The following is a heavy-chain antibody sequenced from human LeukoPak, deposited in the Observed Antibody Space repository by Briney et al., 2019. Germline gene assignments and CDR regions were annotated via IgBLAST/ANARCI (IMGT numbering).Heavy chain of an antibody. Sequence: ASVKVSCKASGYTFTSYYMHWVRQAPGQGLEWMGWISAYNGNTNYAQKLQGRVTMTTDTSTSTAYMELRSLRSDDTAVYYCAGRGEDYYDSSGYSVFDYWGQGTLVTVSS. CDR3: AGRGEDYYDSSGYSVFDY. V-gene: IGHV1-18*04. D-gene: IGHD3-22*01. J-gene: IGHJ4*02. CDR2: ISAYNGNT. CDR1: GYTFTSYY.